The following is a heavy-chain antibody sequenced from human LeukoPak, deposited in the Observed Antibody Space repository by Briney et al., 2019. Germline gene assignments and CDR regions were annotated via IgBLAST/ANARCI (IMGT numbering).Heavy chain of an antibody. J-gene: IGHJ4*02. CDR2: ISGSGGST. CDR1: GFTFSSYA. D-gene: IGHD3-22*01. Sequence: PGASLRLSCAASGFTFSSYAMSWVRQAPGKGLEWVSAISGSGGSTSYAQKFQGRVTMTRDTSTSTVYMELSSLRSEDTAVYYCARDRTTMIVDLSYFDYWGQGTLVTVSS. CDR3: ARDRTTMIVDLSYFDY. V-gene: IGHV3-23*01.